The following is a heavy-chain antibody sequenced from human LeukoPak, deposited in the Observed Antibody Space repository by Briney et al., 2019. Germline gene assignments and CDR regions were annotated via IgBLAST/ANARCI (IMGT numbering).Heavy chain of an antibody. CDR2: INPNSGGT. J-gene: IGHJ4*02. V-gene: IGHV1-2*02. D-gene: IGHD6-13*01. Sequence: GASVKVSCKASGYTFTGYYMHWVQQAPGQGLEWMGWINPNSGGTNYAQKFQGRVTMTRDTSISTAYMELSRLRSDDTAVYYCARGVLGISSSWYDYWGQGTLVTVSS. CDR1: GYTFTGYY. CDR3: ARGVLGISSSWYDY.